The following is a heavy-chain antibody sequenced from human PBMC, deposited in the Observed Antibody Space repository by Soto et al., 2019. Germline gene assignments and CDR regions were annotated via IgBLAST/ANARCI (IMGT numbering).Heavy chain of an antibody. CDR1: GFTFSSYG. D-gene: IGHD2-21*02. CDR3: AIEAYCGGDCYYNDAFDI. CDR2: IWYDGSNK. V-gene: IGHV3-33*01. J-gene: IGHJ3*02. Sequence: GGSLRLSCAASGFTFSSYGMHWVRQAPGKGLEWVAVIWYDGSNKYYADSVKGRLTISRDNSKNTLYLQMNSLRAEDTAVYYCAIEAYCGGDCYYNDAFDIWGQGTMVTVSS.